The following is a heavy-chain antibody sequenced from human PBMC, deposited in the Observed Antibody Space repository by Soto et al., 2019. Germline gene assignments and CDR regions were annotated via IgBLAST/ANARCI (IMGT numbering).Heavy chain of an antibody. CDR1: GFTFSSYA. Sequence: GGALRLSCAASGFTFSSYAMHWVRQAPGKGLEWAAVISYDGSNKYYADSVKGRFTISRDNSKNTLYLQMNSLRAEDTAVYYCARDSVPIANYYYGMDVWGQGTTVTVSS. CDR2: ISYDGSNK. CDR3: ARDSVPIANYYYGMDV. V-gene: IGHV3-30-3*01. J-gene: IGHJ6*02. D-gene: IGHD1-26*01.